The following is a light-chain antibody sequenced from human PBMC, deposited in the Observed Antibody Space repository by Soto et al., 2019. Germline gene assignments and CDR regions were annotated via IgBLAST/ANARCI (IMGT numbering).Light chain of an antibody. CDR2: EVS. CDR1: SSDVGGYNY. V-gene: IGLV2-8*01. J-gene: IGLJ1*01. Sequence: QSVLTPPPYASGFPGQSVTISCTGTSSDVGGYNYVSWYQHHPGKAPKLMIYEVSKRPSGVPDRFSGSKSGNTASLTVTGVQAEDEADYYCSSYAGSNNFVFGTGTKVTVL. CDR3: SSYAGSNNFV.